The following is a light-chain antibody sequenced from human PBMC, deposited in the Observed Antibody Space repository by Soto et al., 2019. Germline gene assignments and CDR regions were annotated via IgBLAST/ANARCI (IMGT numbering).Light chain of an antibody. CDR1: QSISNS. V-gene: IGKV1-39*01. Sequence: DIQLTQSPSSLSASVGDRVTITCRASQSISNSLTWYQQKPGKAPKLLIYDTSGVDSGVPSRFSGSGSGTDFTLTISSLQREDFATYYCQQSNSYSWTFGQGTKVDIK. CDR2: DTS. CDR3: QQSNSYSWT. J-gene: IGKJ1*01.